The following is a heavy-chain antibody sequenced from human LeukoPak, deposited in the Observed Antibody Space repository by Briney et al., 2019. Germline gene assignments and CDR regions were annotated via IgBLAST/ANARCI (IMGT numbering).Heavy chain of an antibody. CDR2: TNWDGAST. D-gene: IGHD2-2*01. CDR1: GFRFDDYG. V-gene: IGHV3-20*04. Sequence: GGSLRLSCAASGFRFDDYGMSWVRHVPGKGLEWVSGTNWDGASTVYADSVKGRFTISRDNVKNFLYLQMNSLRVEDTALYFCGRVYCSTTSCYDHYDYYMDVWGKGTTVTVSS. J-gene: IGHJ6*03. CDR3: GRVYCSTTSCYDHYDYYMDV.